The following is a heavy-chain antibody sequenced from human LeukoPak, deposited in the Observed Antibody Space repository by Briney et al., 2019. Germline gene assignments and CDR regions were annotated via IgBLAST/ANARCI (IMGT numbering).Heavy chain of an antibody. CDR3: ASGTNALYDSSGPNWFDP. J-gene: IGHJ5*02. Sequence: PGGSLRLSCAASGFTFSDYYMSWIRQAPGKGLEWIGEINHSGSTNYNPSLKSRVTISVDRSKNQFSLKLSSVTAADTAVYYCASGTNALYDSSGPNWFDPWGQGTLVTVSS. V-gene: IGHV4-34*01. D-gene: IGHD3-22*01. CDR1: GFTFSDYY. CDR2: INHSGST.